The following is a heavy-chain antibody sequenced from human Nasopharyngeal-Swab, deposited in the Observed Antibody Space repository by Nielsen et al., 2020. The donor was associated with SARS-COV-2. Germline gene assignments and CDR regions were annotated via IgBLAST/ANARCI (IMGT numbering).Heavy chain of an antibody. D-gene: IGHD3-22*01. CDR3: ARGDSDSPDHSPRVFDY. V-gene: IGHV3-48*04. CDR2: ISSSSTTI. J-gene: IGHJ4*02. Sequence: WIRQPPGKGLEWVSYISSSSTTIYYADSVKGRFTISRDNAKNSLSLQMNSLRAEDTAVYYCARGDSDSPDHSPRVFDYWGQGSLVTVSS.